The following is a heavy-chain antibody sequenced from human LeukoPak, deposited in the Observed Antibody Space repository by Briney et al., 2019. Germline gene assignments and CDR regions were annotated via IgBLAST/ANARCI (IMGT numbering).Heavy chain of an antibody. Sequence: PGGSLRLSCAASGFTFSSYGMSWVRQAPGKGLEWVSVISGRGDRTYYVDSVKGRFTISRDNSKNTVYLQMSSLRAEDTAIYYCAKDRGISAAESSYWGQGTLVTVSS. D-gene: IGHD6-13*01. J-gene: IGHJ4*02. CDR3: AKDRGISAAESSY. CDR1: GFTFSSYG. CDR2: ISGRGDRT. V-gene: IGHV3-23*01.